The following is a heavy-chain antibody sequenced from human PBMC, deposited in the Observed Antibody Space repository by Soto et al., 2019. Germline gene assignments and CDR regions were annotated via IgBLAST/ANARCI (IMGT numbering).Heavy chain of an antibody. CDR3: ARGYSGYDYYYYMDV. J-gene: IGHJ6*03. CDR1: GYTFTSYD. D-gene: IGHD5-12*01. V-gene: IGHV1-18*01. Sequence: ASVKVSCKASGYTFTSYDINWVRQATGQGLEWMGWISAYNGNTNYAQKLQGRVTMTTDTSTSTAYMELRSLRSDDTAVYYCARGYSGYDYYYYMDVWGKGTTVTVSS. CDR2: ISAYNGNT.